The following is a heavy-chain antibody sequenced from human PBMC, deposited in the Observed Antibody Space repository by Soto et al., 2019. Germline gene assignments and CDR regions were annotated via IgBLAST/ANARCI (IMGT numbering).Heavy chain of an antibody. CDR1: GGSVSSGGYY. CDR2: IYDSGTT. J-gene: IGHJ4*02. D-gene: IGHD1-26*01. Sequence: SEALSLTCTVSGGSVSSGGYYWSWIRQHPGKGLEWIGYIYDSGTTYYNPSLKSRVTISGDTSKNQFSLRLSSVTVADTAVYYCASQRGSPFYFDYWGQGSLVTVSS. CDR3: ASQRGSPFYFDY. V-gene: IGHV4-31*03.